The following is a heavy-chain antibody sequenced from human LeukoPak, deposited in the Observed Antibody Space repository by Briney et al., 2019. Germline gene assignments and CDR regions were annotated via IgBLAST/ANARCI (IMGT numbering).Heavy chain of an antibody. CDR2: VSGSGGNI. Sequence: GGSLRLSCAASGFTFSSYTMSWVRQAPGKGLEWVSGVSGSGGNIHYADSVKGRFTISRDNSKNTLYLQMNSLRAEDTAVYYCAASHPNIVVVPATKGPFGYWGQGALVTVSS. CDR3: AASHPNIVVVPATKGPFGY. CDR1: GFTFSSYT. D-gene: IGHD2-2*01. J-gene: IGHJ4*02. V-gene: IGHV3-23*01.